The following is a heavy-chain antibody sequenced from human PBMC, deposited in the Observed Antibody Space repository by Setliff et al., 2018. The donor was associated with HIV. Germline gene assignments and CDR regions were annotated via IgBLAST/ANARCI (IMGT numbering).Heavy chain of an antibody. CDR1: GGSIRSYY. CDR2: VSYNGDT. CDR3: ARQMTIPGVAVTPVDY. D-gene: IGHD3-3*01. Sequence: ASETLSLTCTVSGGSIRSYYWSWIRQSPGKGLEWIGYVSYNGDTAYNPSLKSRLTISVDTSKSQFSLKLTSVTAADTAVYYCARQMTIPGVAVTPVDYWGQGALVTVSS. J-gene: IGHJ4*02. V-gene: IGHV4-59*08.